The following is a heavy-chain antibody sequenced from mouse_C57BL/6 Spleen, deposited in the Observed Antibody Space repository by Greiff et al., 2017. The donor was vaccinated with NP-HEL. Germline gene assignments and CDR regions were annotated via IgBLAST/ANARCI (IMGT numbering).Heavy chain of an antibody. CDR1: GYAFSSYW. Sequence: VQLQQSGAELVKPGASVKISCKASGYAFSSYWMNWVKQRPGKGLEWIGQIYPGDGDTNYNGKFKGKATRTADKSSSTAYMQLSSLTSEDSAVYFCARSSYYGSSYGYWGQGTTLTVSS. J-gene: IGHJ2*01. CDR2: IYPGDGDT. CDR3: ARSSYYGSSYGY. V-gene: IGHV1-80*01. D-gene: IGHD1-1*01.